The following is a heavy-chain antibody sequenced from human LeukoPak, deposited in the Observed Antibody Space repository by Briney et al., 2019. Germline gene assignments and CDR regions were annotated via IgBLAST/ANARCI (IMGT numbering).Heavy chain of an antibody. V-gene: IGHV3-20*04. J-gene: IGHJ4*02. Sequence: PGGSLRLSCAASGFTFDDYGMSWVRQAPGKGLEWVSGINWNGGSTGYADSVKGRFTISRDNAENSLYLQMNSLRVEDTAFYYCARDLAYSRLDYWGQGMLVTVSS. CDR3: ARDLAYSRLDY. CDR1: GFTFDDYG. D-gene: IGHD5-18*01. CDR2: INWNGGST.